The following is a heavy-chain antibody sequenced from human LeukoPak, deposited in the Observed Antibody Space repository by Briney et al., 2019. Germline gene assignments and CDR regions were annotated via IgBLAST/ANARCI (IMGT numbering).Heavy chain of an antibody. J-gene: IGHJ4*02. CDR1: GFTFRNYE. Sequence: GGSLRLSCAASGFTFRNYEMNWVRQAPGKGLEWVSYISSSGSGKFYTDSVKGRFTVSRDNAKNSLYLQMHSLRAEDTAVYYCAREEGPCGVVYYDYWGQGTLVTVSS. CDR2: ISSSGSGK. CDR3: AREEGPCGVVYYDY. D-gene: IGHD2-15*01. V-gene: IGHV3-48*03.